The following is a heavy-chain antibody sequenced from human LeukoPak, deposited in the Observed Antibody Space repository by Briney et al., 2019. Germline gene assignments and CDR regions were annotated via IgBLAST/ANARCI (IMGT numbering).Heavy chain of an antibody. CDR2: ISSSSSYI. V-gene: IGHV3-21*01. Sequence: GGSLRLSCAASGSTFSSYSMNWVRQAPGKGLEWVSSISSSSSYIYYADSVKGRFTISRDNAKNSLYLQMNSLRAEDTAVYYCARETAGWYYYYMDVWGKGTTVTVSS. CDR1: GSTFSSYS. CDR3: ARETAGWYYYYMDV. D-gene: IGHD2-15*01. J-gene: IGHJ6*03.